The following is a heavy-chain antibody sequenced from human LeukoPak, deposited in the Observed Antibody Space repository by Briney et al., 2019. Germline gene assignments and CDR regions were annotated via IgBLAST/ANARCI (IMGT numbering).Heavy chain of an antibody. CDR3: ARDNYYYMDV. CDR1: GFTFSSYI. V-gene: IGHV3-21*01. Sequence: GGSLRLSCAASGFTFSSYIMNWVRQAPGKGLEWVSSISSSSNHIYYADSMKGRFTISRDNAKNSLYLQMNSLRDEDTAVYYCARDNYYYMDVWGKGTTVTVSS. J-gene: IGHJ6*03. CDR2: ISSSSNHI. D-gene: IGHD3-10*01.